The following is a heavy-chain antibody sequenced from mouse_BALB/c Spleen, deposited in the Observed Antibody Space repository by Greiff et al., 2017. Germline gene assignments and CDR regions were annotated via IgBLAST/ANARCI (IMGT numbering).Heavy chain of an antibody. CDR2: ISDGGSYT. Sequence: EVKLMESGGGLVKPGGSLKLSCAASGFTFSDYYMYWVRQTPEKRLEWVATISDGGSYTYYPDSVKGRFTISRDNAKNNLYLQMSSLKSEDTAMYYCARAPYYYGSSYYFDYWGQGTTLTVSS. CDR1: GFTFSDYY. CDR3: ARAPYYYGSSYYFDY. D-gene: IGHD1-1*01. V-gene: IGHV5-4*02. J-gene: IGHJ2*01.